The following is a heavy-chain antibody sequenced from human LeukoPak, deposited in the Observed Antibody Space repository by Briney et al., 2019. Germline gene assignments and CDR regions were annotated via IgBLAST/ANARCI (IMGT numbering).Heavy chain of an antibody. CDR1: GGTFSSYA. D-gene: IGHD6-13*01. V-gene: IGHV1-69*05. J-gene: IGHJ6*03. CDR2: IIPIFGTA. Sequence: SVKVSCEASGGTFSSYAISWVRQAPGQGLEWMGRIIPIFGTANYAQKFQGRVTITTDESTSTAYMELSSLRSEDTAVYYCARVAAAGTYYYYYMDVWGKGTTVTVSS. CDR3: ARVAAAGTYYYYYMDV.